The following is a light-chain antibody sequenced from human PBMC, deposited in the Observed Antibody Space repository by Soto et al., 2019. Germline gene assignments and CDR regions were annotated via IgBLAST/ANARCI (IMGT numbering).Light chain of an antibody. CDR3: QQLDTYEIT. CDR1: QGISSY. Sequence: IQLTQSPSSLSASVGDRVTITCRASQGISSYLAWYQQKPGKAPNLLIYAASTLQGGVPSRFSGSGSGTDFTLTISSLQPEDFATYSCQQLDTYEITFGQGTRLEIK. V-gene: IGKV1-9*01. CDR2: AAS. J-gene: IGKJ5*01.